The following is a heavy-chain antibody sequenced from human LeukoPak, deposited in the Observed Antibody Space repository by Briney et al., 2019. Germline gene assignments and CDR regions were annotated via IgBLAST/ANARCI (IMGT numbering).Heavy chain of an antibody. V-gene: IGHV3-30*02. CDR1: GFTFSSYD. CDR2: IRNDGTNK. Sequence: QSGGSLRLSCSASGFTFSSYDMHWVRQAPGKGLEWVSFIRNDGTNKYYADSVKGRFTISRDNSKNTLYLQMSSLRPEDTAVYYCGNFLAYWGQGTLVTVSS. J-gene: IGHJ4*02. CDR3: GNFLAY.